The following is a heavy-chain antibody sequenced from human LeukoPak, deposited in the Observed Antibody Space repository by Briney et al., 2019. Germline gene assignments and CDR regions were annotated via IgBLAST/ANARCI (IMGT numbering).Heavy chain of an antibody. V-gene: IGHV4-30-2*01. CDR2: IYHSGST. D-gene: IGHD2-15*01. CDR1: GGSISSCGYC. CDR3: ARGDITIFDY. J-gene: IGHJ4*02. Sequence: SETLSLTCAVSGGSISSCGYCWSWIRQPPGKGLEWIGYIYHSGSTYYNPSLKSRVTISVDRSKNQFSLKLSSVTAADTAVYYCARGDITIFDYWGQGTLVTVSS.